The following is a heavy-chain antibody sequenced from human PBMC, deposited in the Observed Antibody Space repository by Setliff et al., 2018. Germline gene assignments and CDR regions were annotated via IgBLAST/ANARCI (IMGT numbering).Heavy chain of an antibody. CDR3: ARGRGPDIVVTIPGDY. Sequence: ASVKVSCKASGYTLTNYYMHWVRQAPGQGLEWMGIINPSGGLTRYAQKFQDRVIMTIDSATTTAYMELKTLRSDDTAVYYCARGRGPDIVVTIPGDYWGQGTQVTVSS. CDR1: GYTLTNYY. CDR2: INPSGGLT. J-gene: IGHJ4*02. V-gene: IGHV1-46*01. D-gene: IGHD2-15*01.